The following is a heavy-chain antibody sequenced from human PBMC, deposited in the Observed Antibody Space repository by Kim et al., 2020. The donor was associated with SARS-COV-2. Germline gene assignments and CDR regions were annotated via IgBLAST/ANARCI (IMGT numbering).Heavy chain of an antibody. V-gene: IGHV7-4-1*02. CDR2: INTNTGNP. D-gene: IGHD3-22*01. Sequence: ASVKVSCKASGYTFTSYAMNWVRQAPGQGLEWMGWINTNTGNPTYAQGFTGRFVFSLDTSVSTAYLQISSLKAEDTAVYYCARGRYDSSGYYLRGYYGMDVWGQGTTVTVSS. J-gene: IGHJ6*02. CDR3: ARGRYDSSGYYLRGYYGMDV. CDR1: GYTFTSYA.